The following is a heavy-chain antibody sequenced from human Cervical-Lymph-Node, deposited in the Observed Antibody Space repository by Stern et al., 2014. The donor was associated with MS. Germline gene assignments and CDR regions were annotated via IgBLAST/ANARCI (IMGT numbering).Heavy chain of an antibody. CDR2: ITWNSGTI. V-gene: IGHV3-9*01. CDR1: GFTFDDYA. J-gene: IGHJ6*02. D-gene: IGHD4-17*01. CDR3: AKDMPTVKKSLDFYGMGV. Sequence: EVQLVESGGGLVQPGRSLRLSCAASGFTFDDYAMHWVRQAPGKGLEWVSGITWNSGTIGYADSVKGRFTISRDNAKNSLYLQMNSLRPEDTALYYCAKDMPTVKKSLDFYGMGVWGQGTTVTVSS.